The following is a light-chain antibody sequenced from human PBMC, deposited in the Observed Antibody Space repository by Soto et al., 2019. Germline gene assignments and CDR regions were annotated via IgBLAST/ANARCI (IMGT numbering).Light chain of an antibody. V-gene: IGKV3-11*01. CDR3: QRRSNWPPVYT. CDR2: DAS. Sequence: EIVLTQSPATLSLSPGERATLSFRASQSVSSYLAWYQQKPGQAPRLLIYDASNRATGIPARFSGSGSGTDFTLTISSLEPEDFAVYYCQRRSNWPPVYTFGQGTKLEIK. CDR1: QSVSSY. J-gene: IGKJ2*01.